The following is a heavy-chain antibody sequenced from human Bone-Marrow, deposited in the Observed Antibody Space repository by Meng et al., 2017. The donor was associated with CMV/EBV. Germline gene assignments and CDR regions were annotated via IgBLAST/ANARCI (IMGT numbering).Heavy chain of an antibody. Sequence: SGPTLVKPTQTLTLTCTFSGFSLSTSGVGVGWIRQPPEKALEWLALIYWNDDKRYSPSLKSRLTITKDTSKNQVVLTMTNMDPVDTATYYCAHRRALLHYYDSSGYYGYWGQGTLVTVSS. CDR2: IYWNDDK. CDR3: AHRRALLHYYDSSGYYGY. J-gene: IGHJ4*02. CDR1: GFSLSTSGVG. V-gene: IGHV2-5*01. D-gene: IGHD3-22*01.